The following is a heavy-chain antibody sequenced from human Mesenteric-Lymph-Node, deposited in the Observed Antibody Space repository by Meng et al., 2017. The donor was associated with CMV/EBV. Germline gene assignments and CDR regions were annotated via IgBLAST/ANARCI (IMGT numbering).Heavy chain of an antibody. CDR3: ARGSSYDILTGYFDY. Sequence: QVPLHPGGQGRLKPSGTLSVTVAVYGGSFSGYYWNWIRQSPEKGLEWIGEINHSGSTTYNPSFTSRIIISVDTSTNQISLNMSSVTAADTAVYYCARGSSYDILTGYFDYWGQGALVTVSS. CDR1: GGSFSGYY. J-gene: IGHJ4*02. CDR2: INHSGST. D-gene: IGHD3-9*01. V-gene: IGHV4-34*01.